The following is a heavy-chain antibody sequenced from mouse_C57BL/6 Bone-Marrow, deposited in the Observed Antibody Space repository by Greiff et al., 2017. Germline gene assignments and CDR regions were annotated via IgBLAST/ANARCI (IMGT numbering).Heavy chain of an antibody. CDR1: GFTFSSYG. CDR3: ARPKSPFAY. V-gene: IGHV5-6*02. Sequence: EVKLEESGGDLVKPGGSLKLSCAASGFTFSSYGMSWVRQTPDKRLEWVATISSGGSYTYYPDSVKVRFTISRDNAKNTLYLQMSSLKSEDTAMYYCARPKSPFAYWGQGTLVTVSA. J-gene: IGHJ3*01. CDR2: ISSGGSYT.